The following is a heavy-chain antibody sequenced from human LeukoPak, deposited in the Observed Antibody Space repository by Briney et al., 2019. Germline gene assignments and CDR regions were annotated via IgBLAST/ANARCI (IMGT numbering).Heavy chain of an antibody. Sequence: ASVKVSCKASVYIFPSYDIIWVRQATGQGLEWMGWMHPNSDNTGYAQKFQGRVTMTRHTSISTAYMELSSLTSDDTAVYYCTKAGSYYDMDVWGQGTTVTVSS. CDR1: VYIFPSYD. CDR3: TKAGSYYDMDV. V-gene: IGHV1-8*01. CDR2: MHPNSDNT. J-gene: IGHJ6*02.